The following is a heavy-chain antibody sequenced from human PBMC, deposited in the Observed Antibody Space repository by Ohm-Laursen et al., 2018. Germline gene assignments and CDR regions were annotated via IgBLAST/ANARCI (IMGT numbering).Heavy chain of an antibody. V-gene: IGHV4-31*11. CDR2: VSYSENT. CDR1: GGSFSGYY. D-gene: IGHD6-19*01. J-gene: IGHJ4*02. Sequence: TLSLTCAVYGGSFSGYYWSWIRHHPGKGLEWIGHVSYSENTYYNPSLKSRLLISVDRSKNQFSLKLSSVIAADTAMYYCARHASVTGLDYWGQGTLVTVSS. CDR3: ARHASVTGLDY.